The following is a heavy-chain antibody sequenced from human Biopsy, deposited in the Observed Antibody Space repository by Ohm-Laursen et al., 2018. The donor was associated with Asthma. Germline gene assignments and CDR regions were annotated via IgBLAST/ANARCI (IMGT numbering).Heavy chain of an antibody. Sequence: SLRLSSAASGFAVSRDYMFWVRQAPGKGLEWVSVIYSGGTSHTADSVRGRFTISRDYSKNTLYLQMHSLRAEDTAVYYCARGDSSNWSHYYFDYWGQGTLVTVSS. CDR3: ARGDSSNWSHYYFDY. CDR1: GFAVSRDY. CDR2: IYSGGTS. D-gene: IGHD3-22*01. J-gene: IGHJ4*02. V-gene: IGHV3-53*01.